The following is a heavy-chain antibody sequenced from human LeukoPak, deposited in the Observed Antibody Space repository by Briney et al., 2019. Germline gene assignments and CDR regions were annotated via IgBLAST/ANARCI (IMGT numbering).Heavy chain of an antibody. Sequence: SETLSLTCAVSGYSISSGDYWGWIRQPPGKGLEWIGSIYHSGSTYYNPSLKSRVTISVDTSKNQFSLKLSSVTAADTAVYYCASYYDFWSGYYNYWGQGTLVTVSS. CDR3: ASYYDFWSGYYNY. CDR1: GYSISSGDY. J-gene: IGHJ4*02. CDR2: IYHSGST. D-gene: IGHD3-3*01. V-gene: IGHV4-38-2*01.